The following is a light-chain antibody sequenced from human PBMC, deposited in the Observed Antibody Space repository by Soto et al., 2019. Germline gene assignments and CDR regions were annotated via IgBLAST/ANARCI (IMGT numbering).Light chain of an antibody. J-gene: IGLJ2*01. CDR3: SSYTSSSTPVV. Sequence: QSALTQPASVSGSPGQSITISCTGTSSDVGGYNYVSWYQQHPGKAPKLMIYEVSNRPSGVSNRFSGSKSGNTASLTISGLQAEDEADYYCSSYTSSSTPVVLGGGPKLTVL. CDR1: SSDVGGYNY. CDR2: EVS. V-gene: IGLV2-14*01.